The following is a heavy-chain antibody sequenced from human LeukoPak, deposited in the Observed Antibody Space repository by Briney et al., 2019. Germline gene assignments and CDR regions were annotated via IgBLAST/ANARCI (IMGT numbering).Heavy chain of an antibody. J-gene: IGHJ4*02. Sequence: GGSLRLSCAASGFTFDDYAMHWFRQAPGKGLEWVSLISGDGGSTYYADSVKGRFTISRDNSKNSLYLQMNSLRTEDTALYYCAKDIGYSGTLDYWGQGTLVTVSS. CDR1: GFTFDDYA. CDR2: ISGDGGST. D-gene: IGHD1-26*01. V-gene: IGHV3-43*02. CDR3: AKDIGYSGTLDY.